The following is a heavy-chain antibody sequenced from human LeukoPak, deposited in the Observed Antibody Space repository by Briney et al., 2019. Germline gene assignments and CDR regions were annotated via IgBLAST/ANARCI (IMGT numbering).Heavy chain of an antibody. CDR3: ARFSAYYVDY. V-gene: IGHV1-18*01. CDR1: GYTFTSYG. D-gene: IGHD3-22*01. CDR2: ISAYNGNT. Sequence: GASVKVSCKASGYTFTSYGVTWVRQAPGQGLEWMGWISAYNGNTNYAQKLQDRVTVTTDTSTSTAYMELRSLRSDDTAVYYCARFSAYYVDYWGQGTQLTISA. J-gene: IGHJ4*02.